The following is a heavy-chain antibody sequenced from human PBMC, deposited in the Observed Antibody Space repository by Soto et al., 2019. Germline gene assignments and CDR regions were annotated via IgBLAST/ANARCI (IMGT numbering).Heavy chain of an antibody. CDR2: IIPLFGTP. CDR3: ARASPFICGGDPCYRLDSSFDS. V-gene: IGHV1-69*01. CDR1: GATFSTTG. Sequence: QVQLVQSGAEVRKPGSSLRVSCKSSGATFSTTGISWVRQAPGQGLEWMGGIIPLFGTPKYARKFQGRVSITVEESTNTGYMELNSLRPDDAVFYYCARASPFICGGDPCYRLDSSFDSWGQGSLVIVSS. D-gene: IGHD2-21*02. J-gene: IGHJ5*01.